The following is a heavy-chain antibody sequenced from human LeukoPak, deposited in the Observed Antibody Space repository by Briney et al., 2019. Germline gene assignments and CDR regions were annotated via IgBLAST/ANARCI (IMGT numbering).Heavy chain of an antibody. J-gene: IGHJ3*02. V-gene: IGHV1-69*13. CDR3: ARDASSLILEWLSPPTAFDI. CDR2: IIPIFGTA. CDR1: GGTFSSYA. D-gene: IGHD3-3*01. Sequence: GASVKVSRKASGGTFSSYAISWVRQAPGQGLEWMGGIIPIFGTANYAQKFQGRVTITADESTSTAYMELSSLRSEDTAVYYCARDASSLILEWLSPPTAFDIWGQGTMVTVSS.